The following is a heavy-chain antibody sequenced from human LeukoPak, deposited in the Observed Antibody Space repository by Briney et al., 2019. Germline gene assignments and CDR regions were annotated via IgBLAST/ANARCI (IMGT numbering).Heavy chain of an antibody. CDR3: ASRYCPSTSCNPLFQH. V-gene: IGHV4-39*01. CDR1: SGSISNSHYY. J-gene: IGHJ1*01. CDR2: IYYSGST. D-gene: IGHD2-2*01. Sequence: SETLSLTCTVSSGSISNSHYYWSWIRQPPGEGLEWIGTIYYSGSTYYNPSHPSLKSRVTISVDTSKNQFSLKLTSVTAADTAVYFCASRYCPSTSCNPLFQHWGQGTLVTVSS.